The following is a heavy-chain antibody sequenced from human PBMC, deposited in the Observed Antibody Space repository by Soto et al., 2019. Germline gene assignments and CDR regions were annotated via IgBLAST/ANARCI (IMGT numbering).Heavy chain of an antibody. V-gene: IGHV4-39*01. J-gene: IGHJ4*02. CDR2: IYYSGST. CDR3: ARPGGSSSHAD. D-gene: IGHD6-6*01. Sequence: SETLSLTCTVSGGSIRSSCSSRGWIRQPPGKGLEWIGSIYYSGSTYYNPSLKSRVTISVDTSKNQFSLKLSSVTAADTAVYYCARPGGSSSHADWGQGTLVTVSS. CDR1: GGSIRSSCSS.